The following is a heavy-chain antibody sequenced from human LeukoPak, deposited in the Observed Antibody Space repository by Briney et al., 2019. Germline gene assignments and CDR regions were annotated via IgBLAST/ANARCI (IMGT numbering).Heavy chain of an antibody. CDR2: ISSSGSYI. D-gene: IGHD2-15*01. Sequence: GGSLRLSCAASGFTFSSYSMNWVRQAPGKGLERVSSISSSGSYINYADSVKGRFTISRDNAKDSLFLQMNSLTAEDTAVYYCARVGCSGGSCYSRGDYYYGMDVWGQGTTVTVSS. J-gene: IGHJ6*02. CDR3: ARVGCSGGSCYSRGDYYYGMDV. CDR1: GFTFSSYS. V-gene: IGHV3-21*01.